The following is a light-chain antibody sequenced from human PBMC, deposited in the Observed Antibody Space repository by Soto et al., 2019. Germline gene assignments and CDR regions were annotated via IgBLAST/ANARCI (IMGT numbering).Light chain of an antibody. J-gene: IGKJ1*01. CDR1: QRISNNY. CDR3: QQYGSSPRT. V-gene: IGKV3-20*01. CDR2: CAY. Sequence: EIVLTQSPGTMSLSTGKRATLSCRARQRISNNYLTWYQHKPGQAPRLLIYCAYTRPTGIPDRISGYGSGTDITLTNSRREPEDFAVYYNQQYGSSPRTYGQGTKVDIK.